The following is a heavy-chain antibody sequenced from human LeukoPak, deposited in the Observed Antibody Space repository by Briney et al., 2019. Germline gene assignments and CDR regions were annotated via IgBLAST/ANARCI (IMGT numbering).Heavy chain of an antibody. Sequence: GGSLRLSCAASGFAFSSYSMNWVRQAPGKGLEWVSYISSDSSTIYYADSMKGRFTISRDNAKNSLYLQMNSLSAEDTAVYYCAKAPLRGFWSGLYFDYWGQGTLVTVSS. J-gene: IGHJ4*02. D-gene: IGHD3-3*01. CDR3: AKAPLRGFWSGLYFDY. CDR1: GFAFSSYS. CDR2: ISSDSSTI. V-gene: IGHV3-48*01.